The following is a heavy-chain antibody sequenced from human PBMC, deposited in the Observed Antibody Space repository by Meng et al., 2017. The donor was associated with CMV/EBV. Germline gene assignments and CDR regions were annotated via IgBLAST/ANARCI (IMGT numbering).Heavy chain of an antibody. V-gene: IGHV1-69*01. CDR1: GCHCSRYA. D-gene: IGHD1-20*01. Sequence: ARLLTCWVKSNGPGYQVRVCAQSSGCHCSRYALSWRRQTPGQGLGWMGGIFPICGTANYAQKFQGRVTIAADESKSTAYMELSNLRSEDTAVYYCAREGNNWNDVPFDYWGQGTPVTVSS. J-gene: IGHJ4*02. CDR2: IFPICGTA. CDR3: AREGNNWNDVPFDY.